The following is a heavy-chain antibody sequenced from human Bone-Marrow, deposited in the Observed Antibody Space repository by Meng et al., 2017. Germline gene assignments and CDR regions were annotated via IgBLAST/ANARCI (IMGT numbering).Heavy chain of an antibody. V-gene: IGHV4-4*02. J-gene: IGHJ5*02. CDR1: GGPISSSIW. D-gene: IGHD1-26*01. Sequence: GPVVVNAAWTLSPTCSVSGGPISSSIWWSWVRQPPGKGLELIGEIYHSGSTNYNPSLKSRVTISVDKSKNQFSLKLSSVTAADTAVYYCARGQYFSWWELLPAFWFDPWGQGTLVTVSS. CDR2: IYHSGST. CDR3: ARGQYFSWWELLPAFWFDP.